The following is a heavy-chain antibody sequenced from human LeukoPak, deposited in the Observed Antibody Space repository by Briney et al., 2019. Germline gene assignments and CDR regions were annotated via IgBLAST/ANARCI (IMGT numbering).Heavy chain of an antibody. J-gene: IGHJ4*02. CDR3: ATSVAYYYLDY. CDR2: FYHSGSP. Sequence: SETLSLTCTVSGGSISSYYWSWIRQPPGQGLEWIGYFYHSGSPTYNPSLRSRVTISVDTSKNQFSLRLSSVTAADTAMYYCATSVAYYYLDYWGQGTLVTVSS. D-gene: IGHD3-16*01. V-gene: IGHV4-59*01. CDR1: GGSISSYY.